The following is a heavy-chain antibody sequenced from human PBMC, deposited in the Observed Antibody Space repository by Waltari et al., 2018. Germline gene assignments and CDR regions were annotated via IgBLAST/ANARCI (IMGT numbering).Heavy chain of an antibody. CDR1: GFTLSSFW. CDR3: ATSGWYCFDY. Sequence: EVQLVESGGGLVQPGGSLRLSCAAYGFTLSSFWMNWFRQPPGKGLEWVAGIKKDGSEKYYADSGKGRFTISRDNAKNSLYLQMNSLRAEDTAVYYCATSGWYCFDYWGQGTLVTVSS. D-gene: IGHD6-19*01. J-gene: IGHJ4*02. V-gene: IGHV3-7*01. CDR2: IKKDGSEK.